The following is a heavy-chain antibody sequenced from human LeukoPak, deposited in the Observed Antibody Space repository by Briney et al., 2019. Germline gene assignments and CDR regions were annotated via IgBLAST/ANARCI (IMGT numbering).Heavy chain of an antibody. CDR3: AKFQGPNYYDSSGYYYFDY. CDR1: GFTFDDYA. J-gene: IGHJ4*02. CDR2: ISWNSGSI. Sequence: GGSLRLSGAASGFTFDDYAMHWVRQAPGKGLEWVSGISWNSGSIGYADSVKGRFTISRDNAKNSLYLQMNSLRAEDTALYYCAKFQGPNYYDSSGYYYFDYWGQGTLVTVSS. D-gene: IGHD3-22*01. V-gene: IGHV3-9*01.